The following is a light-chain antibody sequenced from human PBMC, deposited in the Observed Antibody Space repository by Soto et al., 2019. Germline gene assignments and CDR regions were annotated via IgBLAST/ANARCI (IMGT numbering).Light chain of an antibody. CDR1: QSISSAY. CDR3: QQYSSLPIT. Sequence: EDVLKQSAVTLSLSPVSRATLSCRTSQSISSAYIAWYQQKPRQPPSLLIYGPPTRAAGIPDRFSGSGSGTDFTLTINILEPEDFAVYCCQQYSSLPITFGQGTRLEIK. J-gene: IGKJ5*01. CDR2: GPP. V-gene: IGKV3-20*01.